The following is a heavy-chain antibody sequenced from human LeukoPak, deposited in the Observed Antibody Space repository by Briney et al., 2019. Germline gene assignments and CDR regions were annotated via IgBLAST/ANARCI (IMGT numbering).Heavy chain of an antibody. Sequence: GGSLRLSCTTSGFTFGDYAMSWFRQAPGKGLEWVSYISSSGSTIYYADSVKGRFTISRDNAKNSLYLQMNSLRAEDTAVYYCARDPHGYCSGGSCYSSLQRGNYFDYWGQGTLVTVSS. CDR1: GFTFGDYA. CDR2: ISSSGSTI. D-gene: IGHD2-15*01. V-gene: IGHV3-11*04. J-gene: IGHJ4*02. CDR3: ARDPHGYCSGGSCYSSLQRGNYFDY.